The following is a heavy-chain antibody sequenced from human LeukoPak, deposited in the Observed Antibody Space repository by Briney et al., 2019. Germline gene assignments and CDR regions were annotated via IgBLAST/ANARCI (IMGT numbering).Heavy chain of an antibody. V-gene: IGHV3-23*01. CDR3: AKPGMRAVVPAMSTFDY. CDR1: GFTFSNYA. J-gene: IGHJ4*02. CDR2: ISVGGSGT. Sequence: PGGSLRLSCAASGFTFSNYAMTWVCQAPGKGLEWVSAISVGGSGTYYADSVKGRFTISRDNSKNTLYLQMNSLRAEDTAVYYCAKPGMRAVVPAMSTFDYWGQGTLVTVSS. D-gene: IGHD4-23*01.